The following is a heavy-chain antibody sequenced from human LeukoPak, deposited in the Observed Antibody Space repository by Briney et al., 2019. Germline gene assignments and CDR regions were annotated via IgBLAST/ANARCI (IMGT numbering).Heavy chain of an antibody. D-gene: IGHD3-3*01. Sequence: KPSETLSLTCTVSGGSTSTNYWSWIRQPPGKGLEWIGYINYRGSTNYNPSLKSRVTISSDTSKNQFSLKLTSVTAADTAVYYCAQDLGITIFGVHTPGAFDIWGRGTVVAVSS. CDR2: INYRGST. V-gene: IGHV4-59*01. CDR3: AQDLGITIFGVHTPGAFDI. J-gene: IGHJ3*02. CDR1: GGSTSTNY.